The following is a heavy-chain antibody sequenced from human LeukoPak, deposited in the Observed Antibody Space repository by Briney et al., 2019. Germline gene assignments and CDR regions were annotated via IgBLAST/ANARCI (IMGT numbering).Heavy chain of an antibody. J-gene: IGHJ4*02. CDR3: ARDRAID. D-gene: IGHD5-24*01. CDR2: IWYDGSNK. CDR1: GFTFTSYG. V-gene: IGHV3-33*01. Sequence: PGGSLRLSCATSGFTFTSYGMHWVRQAPGKGLEWVAVIWYDGSNKYYADSVKGRFTISRDDSKSTLYLQMNSLRAEDTAVYYCARDRAIDWGQGTLVTVSS.